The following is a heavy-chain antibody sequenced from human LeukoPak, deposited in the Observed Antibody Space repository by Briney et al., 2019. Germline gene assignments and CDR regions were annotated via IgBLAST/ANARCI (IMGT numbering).Heavy chain of an antibody. CDR3: ARTSGSYFYYYGMDV. J-gene: IGHJ6*02. Sequence: SETLSLTCTVSGVSISSYYRSWIRQPPGKGLEWIGYIYYSGSTNYNPSLKSRVTISVDTSKNQFSLKLSSVTAADTAVYYCARTSGSYFYYYGMDVWGQGTTVTVSS. V-gene: IGHV4-59*01. D-gene: IGHD1-26*01. CDR1: GVSISSYY. CDR2: IYYSGST.